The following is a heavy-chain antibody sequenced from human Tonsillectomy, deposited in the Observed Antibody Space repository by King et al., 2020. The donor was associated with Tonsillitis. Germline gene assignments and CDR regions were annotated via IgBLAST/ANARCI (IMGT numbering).Heavy chain of an antibody. Sequence: VQLQQWGAGLLKPSETLSLTCAVYGGSFSGYYWSWIRQPPGKGLEWIGEINHSGSTNYNPSLKSRVTISVDTSKNQFSLKLSSVTAADTAVYYCASTCSSTSCPDYWGQGTLVTVS. CDR2: INHSGST. CDR1: GGSFSGYY. V-gene: IGHV4-34*01. J-gene: IGHJ4*02. D-gene: IGHD2-2*01. CDR3: ASTCSSTSCPDY.